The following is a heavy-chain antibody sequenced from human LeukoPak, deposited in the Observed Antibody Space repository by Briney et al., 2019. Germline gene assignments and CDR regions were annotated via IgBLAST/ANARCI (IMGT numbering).Heavy chain of an antibody. CDR1: GFTFGGYA. CDR2: IRYDGNNK. Sequence: PGGSLRLSCAASGFTFGGYAMHWVRQAPGKGLEWVAFIRYDGNNKYYADSVKGRFTISRDNSKNTLNLQMNSLRAEDTAVYYCAKDFELTMIRGVFGYWGQGTLVTVSS. CDR3: AKDFELTMIRGVFGY. D-gene: IGHD3-10*01. V-gene: IGHV3-30*02. J-gene: IGHJ4*02.